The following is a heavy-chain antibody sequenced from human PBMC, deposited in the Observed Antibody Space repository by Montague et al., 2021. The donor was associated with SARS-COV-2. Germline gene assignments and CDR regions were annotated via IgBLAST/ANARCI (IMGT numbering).Heavy chain of an antibody. J-gene: IGHJ5*02. CDR1: GGPIGSHY. D-gene: IGHD6-25*01. CDR3: ARGSGSASATWFDP. CDR2: IYYTGIT. Sequence: SETLSLTCTVSGGPIGSHYWSWIQLPPGKGLEWVGHIYYTGITKYKSSLKSRVTISVDTSKNQLSLKLDSVTAADTAVYYCARGSGSASATWFDPWGQGTL. V-gene: IGHV4-59*11.